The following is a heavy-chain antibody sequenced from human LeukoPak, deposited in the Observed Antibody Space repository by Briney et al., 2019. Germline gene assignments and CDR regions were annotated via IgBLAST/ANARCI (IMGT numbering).Heavy chain of an antibody. CDR2: IYYSGST. CDR1: GYSISSIHC. Sequence: SETLSLTCTVSGYSISSIHCWGWIRQPPGKGLEWIGYIYYSGSTNYNPSLKSRVTISVDTSKNQFSLKLSSVTAADTVVYYCARDGSNPNAFDIWGQGTMVTVSS. J-gene: IGHJ3*02. D-gene: IGHD2-2*03. CDR3: ARDGSNPNAFDI. V-gene: IGHV4-59*11.